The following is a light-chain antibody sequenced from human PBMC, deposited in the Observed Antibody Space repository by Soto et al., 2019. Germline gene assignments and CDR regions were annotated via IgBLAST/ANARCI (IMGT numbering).Light chain of an antibody. CDR1: SSNIGSNN. CDR3: GAWDDSLSGWV. CDR2: RNY. Sequence: QSVLTQPPSASETPGQRVTISCSGSSSNIGSNNVYWYQHLPGTAPQLLIYRNYLRPSRVPDRFSSSKYANSASSGISGLRYDDEADYYCGAWDDSLSGWVFGGGTKLTVL. V-gene: IGLV1-47*01. J-gene: IGLJ3*02.